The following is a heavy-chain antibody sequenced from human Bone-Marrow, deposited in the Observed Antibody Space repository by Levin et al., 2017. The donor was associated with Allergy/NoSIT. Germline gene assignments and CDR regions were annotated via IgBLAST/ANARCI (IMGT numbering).Heavy chain of an antibody. D-gene: IGHD3-10*01. V-gene: IGHV4-34*01. CDR2: INHSGST. J-gene: IGHJ6*03. CDR1: GGSFSGYY. CDR3: ARAKKGHYYGSGSYYPQPWYYYYYMDV. Sequence: SQTLSLTCAVYGGSFSGYYWSWIRQPPGKGLEWIGEINHSGSTNYNPSLKSRVTISVDTSKNQFSLKLSSVTAADTAVYYCARAKKGHYYGSGSYYPQPWYYYYYMDVWGKGTTVTVSS.